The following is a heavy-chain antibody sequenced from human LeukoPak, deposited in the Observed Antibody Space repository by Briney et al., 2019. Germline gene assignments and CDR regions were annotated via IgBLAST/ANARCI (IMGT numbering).Heavy chain of an antibody. V-gene: IGHV3-48*02. Sequence: PGGSLRLSCTASGFTFSTFGMSWVRQAPGKGLEWVSYITTSSSTIYYADSVRGRFTISRDNAKNSLYLQMNSLRDEDSAVYYCTRDWGRFDIWGQGTMVTASS. J-gene: IGHJ3*02. CDR3: TRDWGRFDI. CDR2: ITTSSSTI. D-gene: IGHD3-16*01. CDR1: GFTFSTFG.